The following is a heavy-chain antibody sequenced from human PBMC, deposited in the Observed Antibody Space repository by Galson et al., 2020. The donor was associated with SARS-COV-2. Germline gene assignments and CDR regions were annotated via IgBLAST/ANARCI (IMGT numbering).Heavy chain of an antibody. Sequence: QAGGSLRLSCVASGFTFSDYWMTWVRQAPGKGLEWVANIKPDGGEQYYVDSVRGRFTISRDNAKSSLSLQMNSLRAEDTAVYYCATRPTAATGVDIWGQGTMVTVSS. D-gene: IGHD6-13*01. V-gene: IGHV3-7*05. CDR2: IKPDGGEQ. J-gene: IGHJ3*02. CDR3: ATRPTAATGVDI. CDR1: GFTFSDYW.